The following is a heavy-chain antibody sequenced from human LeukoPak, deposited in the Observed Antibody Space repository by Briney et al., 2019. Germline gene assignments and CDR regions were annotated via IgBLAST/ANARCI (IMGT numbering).Heavy chain of an antibody. CDR3: ARVSGYDWESFYDY. CDR2: IYYSGST. J-gene: IGHJ4*02. CDR1: GGSISSYH. V-gene: IGHV4-59*01. Sequence: SETLSLTCTVSGGSISSYHWSWIRQPPGKGLEWIGYIYYSGSTNYNPSLKGRVTISVDTSKNQFSLKLSSVTAADTAMYYCARVSGYDWESFYDYWGQGSLVTVSS. D-gene: IGHD5-12*01.